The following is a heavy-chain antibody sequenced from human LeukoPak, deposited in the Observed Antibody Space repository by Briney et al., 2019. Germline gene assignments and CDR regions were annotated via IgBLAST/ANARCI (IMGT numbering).Heavy chain of an antibody. V-gene: IGHV4-39*07. D-gene: IGHD3-16*02. J-gene: IGHJ5*02. CDR1: GGSISSSSYY. CDR2: IYYSGST. Sequence: PSETLSLTCTVSGGSISSSSYYWGCIRQPPGKGLEWIGSIYYSGSTYYNPSLESRVTISVDTSKNQFSLKLSSVTAADTAVYYCARDYDYVRGSPRSKGWFDPWGQGTLVIVPS. CDR3: ARDYDYVRGSPRSKGWFDP.